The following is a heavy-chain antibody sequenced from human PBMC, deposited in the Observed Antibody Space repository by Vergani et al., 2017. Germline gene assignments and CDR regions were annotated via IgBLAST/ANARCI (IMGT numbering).Heavy chain of an antibody. CDR2: INPNSGDT. V-gene: IGHV1-2*02. D-gene: IGHD2-2*01. CDR3: ARGTGVSCISNDPY. CDR1: GSTFTGYY. J-gene: IGHJ4*02. Sequence: QVQLVQSATVVKKPGDSVTVSCTASGSTFTGYYMHWVRQAPGQGLEWMGWINPNSGDTNYAQNFQGRVTMTRDTSISTAYMELSRLTSDDTAVYYCARGTGVSCISNDPYWGQGTLVIVSS.